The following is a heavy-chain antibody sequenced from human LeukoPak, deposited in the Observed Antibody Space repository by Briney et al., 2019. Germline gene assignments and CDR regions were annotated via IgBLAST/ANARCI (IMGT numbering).Heavy chain of an antibody. J-gene: IGHJ4*02. CDR1: GFTFSSYA. D-gene: IGHD6-19*01. CDR3: AKAYSSGWYYFDY. CDR2: ISYDGSNK. V-gene: IGHV3-30-3*01. Sequence: GGSLRLSCAASGFTFSSYAMHWVRQAPGKGLEWVAVISYDGSNKYYADSVKGRFTISRDNSKNTLYLQMNSLRAEDTAFYYCAKAYSSGWYYFDYWGQGALVTVSS.